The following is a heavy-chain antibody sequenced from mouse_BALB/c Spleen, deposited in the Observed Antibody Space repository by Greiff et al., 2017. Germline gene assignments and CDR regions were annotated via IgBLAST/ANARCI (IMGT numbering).Heavy chain of an antibody. D-gene: IGHD2-10*01. Sequence: EVQRVESGGGLVQPGGSLKLSCAASGFTFSSYGMSWVRQTPDKRLELVATINSNGGSTYYPDSVKGRFTISRDNAKNTLYLQMSSLKSEDTAMYYCARDPYRRGMGYWGQGTSVTVSS. CDR2: INSNGGST. V-gene: IGHV5-6-3*01. CDR1: GFTFSSYG. CDR3: ARDPYRRGMGY. J-gene: IGHJ4*01.